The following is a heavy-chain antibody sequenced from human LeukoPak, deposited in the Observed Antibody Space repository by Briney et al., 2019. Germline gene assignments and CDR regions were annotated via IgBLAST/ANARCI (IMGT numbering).Heavy chain of an antibody. CDR2: MNPNSGNT. D-gene: IGHD6-13*01. Sequence: ASVKVSCKASGYTFTSYDINWVRQATGQGLEWMGWMNPNSGNTGYAQKFQGRVTMTRNTSISTAYTELSSLRSEDTAVYYCARRDYSSSWANFDYWGQGTLVTVSS. CDR3: ARRDYSSSWANFDY. V-gene: IGHV1-8*01. J-gene: IGHJ4*02. CDR1: GYTFTSYD.